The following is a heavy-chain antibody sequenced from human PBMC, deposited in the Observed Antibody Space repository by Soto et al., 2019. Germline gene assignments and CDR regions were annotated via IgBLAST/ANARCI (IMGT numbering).Heavy chain of an antibody. D-gene: IGHD3-9*01. J-gene: IGHJ6*02. V-gene: IGHV1-69*13. Sequence: ASVKVSCKASGGTFSSYAISWVRQAPGQGLEWMGGIIPIFGTANYAQKFQGRVTITADESTSTAYMELSSLRSEDTAVYYCARTDILTGYYPGGYYYYGMDVWGQGTTVTVSS. CDR3: ARTDILTGYYPGGYYYYGMDV. CDR2: IIPIFGTA. CDR1: GGTFSSYA.